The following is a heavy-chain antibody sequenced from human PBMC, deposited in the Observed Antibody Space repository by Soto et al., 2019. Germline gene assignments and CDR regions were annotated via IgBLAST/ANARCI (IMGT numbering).Heavy chain of an antibody. CDR2: IIVDSGNT. V-gene: IGHV1-58*01. D-gene: IGHD1-26*01. Sequence: SVKVSCKASGFTFADSAVQWVRQARGQSPEWIGRIIVDSGNTKSAEKFTERVSMSWGMSTSTAFMELRSLSSDDTAVYYCATANNTSPFDSWGLGTLVTVSS. CDR3: ATANNTSPFDS. CDR1: GFTFADSA. J-gene: IGHJ4*02.